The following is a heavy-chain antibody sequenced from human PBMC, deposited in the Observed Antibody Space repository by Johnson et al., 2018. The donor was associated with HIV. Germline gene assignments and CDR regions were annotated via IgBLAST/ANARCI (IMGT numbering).Heavy chain of an antibody. V-gene: IGHV3-7*05. CDR3: ARDSGAACDAFDI. CDR2: IKRDGSAK. J-gene: IGHJ3*02. CDR1: GFTFSGYW. Sequence: VQLVESGGGLVQPGGSLRLSCAASGFTFSGYWMSWVRQAPGKGLEWVANIKRDGSAKYYVDSVKGRFTISRDNAKNSLYLQMNSLRAEDTAVYYCARDSGAACDAFDIWGQGTMVTVSS. D-gene: IGHD6-13*01.